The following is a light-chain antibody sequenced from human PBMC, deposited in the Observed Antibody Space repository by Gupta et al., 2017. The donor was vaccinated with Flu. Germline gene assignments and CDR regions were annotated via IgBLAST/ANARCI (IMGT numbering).Light chain of an antibody. CDR3: GTWDNNLRGV. V-gene: IGLV1-51*01. CDR2: DNN. Sequence: GSNPNNANNFGSWYQQLPGTAPKLLIYDNNKRPSGIPYRFSGSKTGTSATLASAGLQTGDEADYYCGTWDNNLRGVFGGGTKRTVL. CDR1: NPNNANNF. J-gene: IGLJ3*02.